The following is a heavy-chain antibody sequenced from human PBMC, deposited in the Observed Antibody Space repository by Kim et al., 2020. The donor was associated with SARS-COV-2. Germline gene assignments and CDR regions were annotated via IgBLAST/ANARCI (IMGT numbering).Heavy chain of an antibody. CDR2: INCDSDYI. CDR3: ARSSVPRGRLRKDAFDI. D-gene: IGHD3-16*01. J-gene: IGHJ3*02. CDR1: GFTFSNYD. Sequence: GGSLRLSCAASGFTFSNYDMTWVRQAPGKGLEWVSSINCDSDYIYYADSVRGRFTSSRDNAKNSLFLQMNSLRAEDTAVYFCARSSVPRGRLRKDAFDIWGQGTTVTVSS. V-gene: IGHV3-21*01.